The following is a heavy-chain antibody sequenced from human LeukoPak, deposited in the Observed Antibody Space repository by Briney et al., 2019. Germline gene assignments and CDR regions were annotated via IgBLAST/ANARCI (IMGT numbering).Heavy chain of an antibody. J-gene: IGHJ4*02. D-gene: IGHD5-12*01. CDR1: GFTFSSYS. V-gene: IGHV3-21*01. CDR3: ARVDVGYGTKNFDY. Sequence: GGSLRLSCAASGFTFSSYSMNWVRQAPGKGLEWVSSISSSSSYIYYADSVKGRFTISRDNAKNSLYLQMNSLRAEDTAVYYCARVDVGYGTKNFDYWGQGTLVTVSS. CDR2: ISSSSSYI.